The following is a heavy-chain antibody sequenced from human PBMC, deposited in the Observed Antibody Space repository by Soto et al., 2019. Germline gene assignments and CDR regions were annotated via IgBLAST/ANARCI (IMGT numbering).Heavy chain of an antibody. V-gene: IGHV3-7*01. Sequence: GGSLRLSCAASGFTFSTYWMSWVRQAPGKGLEWVANIKEDGSEKHYVDSVKGRFSISRDNAKNSVYLQMSSLRAEDTAVYYCARNFFLRYCDYWGQGTLVTVSS. CDR2: IKEDGSEK. CDR3: ARNFFLRYCDY. D-gene: IGHD2-15*01. J-gene: IGHJ4*02. CDR1: GFTFSTYW.